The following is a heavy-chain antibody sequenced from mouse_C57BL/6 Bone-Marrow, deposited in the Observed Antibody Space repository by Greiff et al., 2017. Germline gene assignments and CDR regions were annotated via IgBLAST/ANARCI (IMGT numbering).Heavy chain of an antibody. J-gene: IGHJ4*01. D-gene: IGHD2-4*01. CDR1: GYTFTSYW. CDR2: IDPSDSYT. Sequence: QVQLKESGAELVLPGASVKLSCKASGYTFTSYWMHWVKQRPGQGLEWIGEIDPSDSYTNYNQKFKGKSTLTVDKSSSTAYMQLSSLTSEDSAVYYWASTPFYDYDWYYAMDYWGQGTSVTVSS. CDR3: ASTPFYDYDWYYAMDY. V-gene: IGHV1-69*01.